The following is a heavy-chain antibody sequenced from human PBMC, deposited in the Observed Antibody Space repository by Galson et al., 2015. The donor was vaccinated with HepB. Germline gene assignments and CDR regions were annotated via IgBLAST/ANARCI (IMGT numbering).Heavy chain of an antibody. Sequence: SETLSLTCTVSGGSVSGYYWSWIRQPPGEDLEWIGEIYSSGTTYYSPSLESRLTISVDTSKNQFSLRLRSVTAADTAFYFCARAIRYSAYDYWGQGILVTVSS. CDR2: IYSSGTT. V-gene: IGHV4-59*02. D-gene: IGHD5-12*01. CDR3: ARAIRYSAYDY. CDR1: GGSVSGYY. J-gene: IGHJ4*01.